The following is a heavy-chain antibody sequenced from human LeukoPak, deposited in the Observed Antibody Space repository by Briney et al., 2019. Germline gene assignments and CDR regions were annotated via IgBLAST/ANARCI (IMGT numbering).Heavy chain of an antibody. D-gene: IGHD6-6*01. J-gene: IGHJ4*02. CDR3: AKGDFVEQLVNY. Sequence: PGGSLRLPCAASGFTFSSYAMSWVRQAPGKGLEWVSAISGSGGSTYYADSVKGRFTISRDNSKNTLYLQMNSLRAEDTAVYYCAKGDFVEQLVNYWGQGTLVTVSS. CDR2: ISGSGGST. V-gene: IGHV3-23*01. CDR1: GFTFSSYA.